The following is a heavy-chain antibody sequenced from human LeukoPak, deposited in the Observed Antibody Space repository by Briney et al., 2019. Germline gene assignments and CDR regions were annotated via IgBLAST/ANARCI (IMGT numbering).Heavy chain of an antibody. CDR1: GGSISSYY. CDR3: ARDASGAFFNWFDP. J-gene: IGHJ5*02. Sequence: SETLSLTCIVSGGSISSYYWSWIRQPPGKGLEWIGYIYHSGGTNYNPSLKRRVTMSVDTSKNQFSLKLRSVTAADTVVYYCARDASGAFFNWFDPWGQGTLVTVSS. V-gene: IGHV4-59*01. CDR2: IYHSGGT. D-gene: IGHD3-3*02.